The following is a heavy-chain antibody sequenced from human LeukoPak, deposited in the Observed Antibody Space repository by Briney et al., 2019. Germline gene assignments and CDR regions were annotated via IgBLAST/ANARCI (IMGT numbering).Heavy chain of an antibody. V-gene: IGHV1-46*01. CDR2: IDPCGGNT. J-gene: IGHJ4*02. CDR3: ARQAIAAAGNVNGVDY. D-gene: IGHD6-13*01. Sequence: ASVKVSCKASGYTFTSYYMHWVRQAPGQGLEWMGIIDPCGGNTSYAQKFQGRVTMTRDTSTSTVYMELSSLRSEDTAVYYCARQAIAAAGNVNGVDYWGQGTLVTVSS. CDR1: GYTFTSYY.